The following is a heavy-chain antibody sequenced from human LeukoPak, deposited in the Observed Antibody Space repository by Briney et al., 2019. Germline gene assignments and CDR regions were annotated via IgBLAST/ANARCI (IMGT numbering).Heavy chain of an antibody. J-gene: IGHJ4*02. Sequence: SETLSLTCAVSGGSISSSNWWSWVRQPPGKGLEWIGEIYHSGSTNYNPSLKSRVTISVDKSKNQFSLKLSSVTAADTAVYYCAKDAGWYSSSWYYFDYWGQGTLVTVSS. D-gene: IGHD6-13*01. CDR3: AKDAGWYSSSWYYFDY. V-gene: IGHV4-4*02. CDR2: IYHSGST. CDR1: GGSISSSNW.